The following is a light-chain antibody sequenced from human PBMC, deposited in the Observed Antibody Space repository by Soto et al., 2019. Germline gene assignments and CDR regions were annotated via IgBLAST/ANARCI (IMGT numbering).Light chain of an antibody. J-gene: IGKJ4*01. Sequence: EIVLTQSPATLSLSPGERATLSCRASQSVGSYLGWYQQTPGQPPRLLIYDTSTRATGIPARFSGSGSGTDFTLTISSLEPEDFAVYYCQQQSTCPLTFGGGTKVDIK. V-gene: IGKV3-11*01. CDR1: QSVGSY. CDR2: DTS. CDR3: QQQSTCPLT.